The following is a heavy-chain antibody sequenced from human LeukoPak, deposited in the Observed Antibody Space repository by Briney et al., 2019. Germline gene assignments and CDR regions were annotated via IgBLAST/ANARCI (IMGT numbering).Heavy chain of an antibody. CDR2: IIPIFGTA. V-gene: IGHV1-69*13. CDR3: ARRHYYDSSGYFDY. D-gene: IGHD3-22*01. J-gene: IGHJ4*02. Sequence: ASVKVSCKASGYTFTSYAISWVRQAPGQGLEWMGGIIPIFGTANYAQKFQGRVTITADESTSTAYMELSSLRSEDTAVYYCARRHYYDSSGYFDYWGQGTLVTVSS. CDR1: GYTFTSYA.